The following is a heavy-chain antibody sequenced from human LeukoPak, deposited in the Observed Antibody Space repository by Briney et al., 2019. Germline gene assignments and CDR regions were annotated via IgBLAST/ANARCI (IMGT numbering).Heavy chain of an antibody. CDR2: IIPILGIA. J-gene: IGHJ4*02. CDR1: GGTFSSYT. V-gene: IGHV1-69*02. D-gene: IGHD6-13*01. Sequence: SVKVSCKASGGTFSSYTISWVRQAPGQGLEWMGRIIPILGIANYAQKFLGRVTITADKSTSTAYMELSSLRSEDTAVYYCARGGSSSWSFDYWGQGTLVTVSS. CDR3: ARGGSSSWSFDY.